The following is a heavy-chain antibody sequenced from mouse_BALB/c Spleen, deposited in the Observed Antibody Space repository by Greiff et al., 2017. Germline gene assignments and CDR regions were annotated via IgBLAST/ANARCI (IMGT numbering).Heavy chain of an antibody. CDR1: GYSFTGYF. Sequence: VQLKESGPELVKPGASVKISCKASGYSFTGYFMNWVMQSHGKSLEWIGRINPYNGDTFYNQKFKGKATLTVDKSSSTAHMELRSLASEDSAVYYCARDGITTATWFAYWGQGTLVTVSA. J-gene: IGHJ3*01. V-gene: IGHV1-20*02. D-gene: IGHD1-2*01. CDR3: ARDGITTATWFAY. CDR2: INPYNGDT.